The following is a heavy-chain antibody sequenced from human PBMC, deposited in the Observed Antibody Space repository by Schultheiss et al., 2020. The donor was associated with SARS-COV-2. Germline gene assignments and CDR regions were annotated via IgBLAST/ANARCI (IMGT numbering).Heavy chain of an antibody. CDR3: AVTTVTRRFDAFDI. J-gene: IGHJ3*02. D-gene: IGHD4-17*01. CDR2: IYYSGST. V-gene: IGHV4-39*07. Sequence: SETLSLTCTVSGGSISSGGYYWGWIRQPPGKGLEWIGSIYYSGSTYYNPSLKSRVTISVDTSKNQFSLKLSSVTAADTAVYYCAVTTVTRRFDAFDIWGQGTMVTVSS. CDR1: GGSISSGGYY.